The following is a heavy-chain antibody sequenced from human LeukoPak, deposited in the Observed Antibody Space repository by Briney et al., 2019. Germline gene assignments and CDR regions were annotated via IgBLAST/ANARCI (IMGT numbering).Heavy chain of an antibody. CDR2: FYDSGNT. Sequence: PSETLSLTCTVSGDSITRYYWSWIRQPAGKGLGWIGRFYDSGNTNYNPSLKSRVTMSVDTSKNQFSLDLRSVTAADTAVYYCARGPCASTSCYDFPYYYMDVWGKGTTVTVSS. J-gene: IGHJ6*03. D-gene: IGHD2-2*01. CDR3: ARGPCASTSCYDFPYYYMDV. V-gene: IGHV4-4*07. CDR1: GDSITRYY.